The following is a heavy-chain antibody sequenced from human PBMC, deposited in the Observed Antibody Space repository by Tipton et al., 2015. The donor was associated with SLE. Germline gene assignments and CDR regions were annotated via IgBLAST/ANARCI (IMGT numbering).Heavy chain of an antibody. CDR2: IYYSGST. CDR1: GGSISSGGYY. D-gene: IGHD5-18*01. V-gene: IGHV4-31*03. Sequence: TLSLTCTVSGGSISSGGYYWSWNRQHPGKGLEWIGYIYYSGSTYYNPSLKSRVTISVDTSKNQFSLMLSSVTAADTAVYYCARRGQLGNLDYWGQGTLVTVSA. J-gene: IGHJ4*02. CDR3: ARRGQLGNLDY.